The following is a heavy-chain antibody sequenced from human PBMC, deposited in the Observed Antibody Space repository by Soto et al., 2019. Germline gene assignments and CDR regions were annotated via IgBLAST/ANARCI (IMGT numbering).Heavy chain of an antibody. CDR3: AREFSNSPEAFDS. Sequence: SETLSLTCTVSGGSVYSDNFYWSWIRQPPGRGLEWIGYIYYTGSTNYNPSLKSRVTISIDTSRNQFSLKLSSVTAADTAVYYCAREFSNSPEAFDSWGQGSLVTVSS. V-gene: IGHV4-61*01. J-gene: IGHJ4*02. D-gene: IGHD6-6*01. CDR2: IYYTGST. CDR1: GGSVYSDNFY.